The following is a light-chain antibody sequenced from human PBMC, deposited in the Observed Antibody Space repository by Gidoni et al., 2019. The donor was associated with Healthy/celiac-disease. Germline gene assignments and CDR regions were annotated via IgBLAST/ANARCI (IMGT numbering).Light chain of an antibody. Sequence: SYELTQPPSVSFSPGQTARITCSGDALPKQYAYWYQQKPGQAPVLVIYKDSERPSGIPERFSGSSSGTTVTLTISGVQAEDEADYYCQSADSSGWVFGGGTKLTVL. CDR2: KDS. J-gene: IGLJ2*01. CDR3: QSADSSGWV. V-gene: IGLV3-25*03. CDR1: ALPKQY.